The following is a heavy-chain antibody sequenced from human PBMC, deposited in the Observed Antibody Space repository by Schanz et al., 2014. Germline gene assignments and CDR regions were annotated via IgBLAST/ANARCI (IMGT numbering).Heavy chain of an antibody. Sequence: EVQLVESGGGLVQPGGSLRLSCAASGFTLSNSDMHWVRQGTGKGLEWVSTIGYLGDTYYPDSVKGRFTVSRDSGQNSLYLQMNSLRAGDTAVYFCTRSYYDFSWGSYRFRAFDIWGRGTTVIVSS. J-gene: IGHJ3*02. V-gene: IGHV3-13*01. CDR2: IGYLGDT. D-gene: IGHD3-16*02. CDR1: GFTLSNSD. CDR3: TRSYYDFSWGSYRFRAFDI.